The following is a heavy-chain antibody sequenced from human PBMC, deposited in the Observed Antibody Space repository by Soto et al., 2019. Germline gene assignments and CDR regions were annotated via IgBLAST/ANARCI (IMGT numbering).Heavy chain of an antibody. J-gene: IGHJ4*02. V-gene: IGHV3-33*08. CDR2: IWHDGSNK. CDR3: TRAAIKGELLDY. CDR1: GLTFSSHW. Sequence: GGSLRLSCVVSGLTFSSHWMSWVRQAPGKGLEWVALIWHDGSNKGYADSVKGRFTISRDNSKNTLNLQMNSLRVEDTAVYYCTRAAIKGELLDYWGQGTQVTVS. D-gene: IGHD1-26*01.